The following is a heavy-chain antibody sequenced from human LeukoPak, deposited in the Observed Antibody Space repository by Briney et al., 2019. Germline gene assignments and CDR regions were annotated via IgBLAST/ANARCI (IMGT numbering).Heavy chain of an antibody. CDR1: GGSISSYY. J-gene: IGHJ4*02. Sequence: PSETLSLTCTVSGGSISSYYWSWIRQPPGKGLEWIGYIYDTGTTNYNPSLKSRVTISVDTSSNQFSLKLGSVTAADTAVYYCARGLRWNDYWGQGTLVTVSS. D-gene: IGHD4-23*01. CDR2: IYDTGTT. V-gene: IGHV4-59*01. CDR3: ARGLRWNDY.